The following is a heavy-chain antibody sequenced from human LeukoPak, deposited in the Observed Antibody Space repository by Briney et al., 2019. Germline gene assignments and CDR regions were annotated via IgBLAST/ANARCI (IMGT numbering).Heavy chain of an antibody. CDR3: AKKNDYYGAGSYYWY. CDR1: GFTFSSYA. D-gene: IGHD3-10*01. Sequence: GGSLRLSCAASGFTFSSYAMSWVRQAPGEGLEWVSAISGSGGSTYYADSVKGRFTISRDNSKHTLYLQMNSLRAEDTAVYYCAKKNDYYGAGSYYWYWGKGTLVTVSS. J-gene: IGHJ4*02. V-gene: IGHV3-23*01. CDR2: ISGSGGST.